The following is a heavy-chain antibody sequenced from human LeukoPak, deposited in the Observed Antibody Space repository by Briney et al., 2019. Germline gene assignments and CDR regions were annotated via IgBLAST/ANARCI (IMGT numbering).Heavy chain of an antibody. CDR2: IYHSGST. Sequence: SETLSLTCTVSGYSISSGYYWGWIRQPPGKGLEWIGSIYHSGSTYYNPSLKSRVTISVDTSKNQFSLKLSSVTAADTAVYYCARDIAAAGPNWFDPWGQGTLVTVSS. CDR3: ARDIAAAGPNWFDP. CDR1: GYSISSGYY. D-gene: IGHD6-13*01. V-gene: IGHV4-38-2*02. J-gene: IGHJ5*02.